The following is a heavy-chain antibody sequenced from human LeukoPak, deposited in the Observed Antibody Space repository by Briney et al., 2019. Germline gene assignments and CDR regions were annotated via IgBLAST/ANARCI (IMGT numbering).Heavy chain of an antibody. V-gene: IGHV3-66*01. CDR2: IYSGGST. Sequence: PGRSLRLSCAASGFTVSSNYMSWVRQGPGKGLEWVSAIYSGGSTYYADSVKGRFTISRDNSKNTLYLQMNSLRAEDTAVYYCARSIMITFGGVIAPDYWGQGTLVTVSS. CDR1: GFTVSSNY. J-gene: IGHJ4*02. CDR3: ARSIMITFGGVIAPDY. D-gene: IGHD3-16*02.